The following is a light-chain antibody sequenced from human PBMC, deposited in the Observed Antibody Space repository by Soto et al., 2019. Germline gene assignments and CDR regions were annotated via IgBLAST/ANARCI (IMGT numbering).Light chain of an antibody. CDR3: QQYNNWPWT. CDR1: QSISSS. J-gene: IGKJ1*01. Sequence: EIVMTRFPATLSVSPGQRATLSCMASQSISSSLAWYQQKPGQAPRLLIYGASTRATGIPARFSGSGSGTEFTLTLSILQSEDFAVYYCQQYNNWPWTVGQGTKGDIK. V-gene: IGKV3-15*01. CDR2: GAS.